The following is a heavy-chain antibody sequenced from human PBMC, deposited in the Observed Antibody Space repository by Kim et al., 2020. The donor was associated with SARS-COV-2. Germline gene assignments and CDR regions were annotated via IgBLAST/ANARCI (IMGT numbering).Heavy chain of an antibody. J-gene: IGHJ4*02. V-gene: IGHV3-7*01. Sequence: KCYRDYVKGRYTLSRDNAKNALYLQMNSMGAEDTAVYYCARVGSSGWRFDYWGQGTLVTVSS. CDR2: K. D-gene: IGHD6-25*01. CDR3: ARVGSSGWRFDY.